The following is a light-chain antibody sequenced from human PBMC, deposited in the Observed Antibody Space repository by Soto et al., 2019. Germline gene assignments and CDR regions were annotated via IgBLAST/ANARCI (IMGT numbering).Light chain of an antibody. CDR2: LAS. J-gene: IGKJ2*01. V-gene: IGKV2-28*01. CDR1: QSLLHSNGYSY. Sequence: DIVMTQSPLSLPVTPGDPASISCRSSQSLLHSNGYSYLNWYLQKPGQSPQLLFYLASNRAPGVPDRISGSGSGADFTLKISRVEAEDVGGYYCRQALQTPYTFGQGTQLEIK. CDR3: RQALQTPYT.